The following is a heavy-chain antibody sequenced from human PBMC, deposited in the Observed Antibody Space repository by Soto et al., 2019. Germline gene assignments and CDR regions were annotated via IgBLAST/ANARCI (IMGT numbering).Heavy chain of an antibody. D-gene: IGHD3-9*01. CDR3: ARHSPDFDWLSQFDY. CDR1: GGSISSYY. CDR2: IFYFGST. J-gene: IGHJ4*02. Sequence: TLSLTCTVSGGSISSYYWSWIRQTPGKGLEWIGYIFYFGSTNYNPSLKSRVTLSIDTSKNQLSLKLSSVTAADTAVYYCARHSPDFDWLSQFDYWGQGTLVTVSS. V-gene: IGHV4-59*08.